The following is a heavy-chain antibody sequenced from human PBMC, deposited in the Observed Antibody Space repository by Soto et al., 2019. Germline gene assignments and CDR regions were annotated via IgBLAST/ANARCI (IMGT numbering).Heavy chain of an antibody. D-gene: IGHD1-1*01. V-gene: IGHV1-3*01. Sequence: ASVKVSCKASGYTFTSYAMHWVRQAPGQRLEWMGWINAGNGNTKYSQRFQGRVTITADKSTSTAYMELSSLRSEDTAAYYCARDLLAGTSADYWGQGTLVTVSS. J-gene: IGHJ4*02. CDR3: ARDLLAGTSADY. CDR2: INAGNGNT. CDR1: GYTFTSYA.